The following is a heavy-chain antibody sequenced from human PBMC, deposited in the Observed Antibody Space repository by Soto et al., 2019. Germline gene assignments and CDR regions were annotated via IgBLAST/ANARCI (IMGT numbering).Heavy chain of an antibody. D-gene: IGHD5-18*01. V-gene: IGHV3-48*01. J-gene: IGHJ6*02. CDR1: GFTFSSYS. Sequence: HPAGSLRLSCAASGFTFSSYSMNWVRQAPGKGLEWVSYISSSRSTIYYADSVKGRFTISRDNSKNTLYLQMNSLRAEDTAVYYCAKATAMVLVRGNYKVYYYYGMDVWGQGTTVTVSS. CDR3: AKATAMVLVRGNYKVYYYYGMDV. CDR2: ISSSRSTI.